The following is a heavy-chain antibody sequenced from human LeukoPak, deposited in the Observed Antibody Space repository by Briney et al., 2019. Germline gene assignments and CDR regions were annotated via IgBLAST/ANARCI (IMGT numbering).Heavy chain of an antibody. D-gene: IGHD2-2*01. CDR2: FDPEDGET. CDR3: AKGSKWYQLLYFDY. V-gene: IGHV1-24*01. Sequence: ASVKVSCKVSGYTLTELSMHWVRQAPGKGLEWMGGFDPEDGETIYAQKFQGRVTMTEDTSTDTAYMELNSLRAEDTAVYYCAKGSKWYQLLYFDYWGQGTLVTVSS. J-gene: IGHJ4*02. CDR1: GYTLTELS.